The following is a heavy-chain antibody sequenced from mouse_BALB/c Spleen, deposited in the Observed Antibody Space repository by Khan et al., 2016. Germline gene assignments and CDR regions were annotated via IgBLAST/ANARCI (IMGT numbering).Heavy chain of an antibody. J-gene: IGHJ1*01. Sequence: QVQLQQPGAELVKPGASVKLSCKASGYTFTSYDINWVRQRPEQGLEWIGWIFPGDGSTKYNEKFKGQATLTTDKSSSTAYMQLSRLTSEDSAVYVYARLYGSTYWYFDVWGAGTTVTVSS. CDR1: GYTFTSYD. D-gene: IGHD1-1*01. V-gene: IGHV1-85*01. CDR3: ARLYGSTYWYFDV. CDR2: IFPGDGST.